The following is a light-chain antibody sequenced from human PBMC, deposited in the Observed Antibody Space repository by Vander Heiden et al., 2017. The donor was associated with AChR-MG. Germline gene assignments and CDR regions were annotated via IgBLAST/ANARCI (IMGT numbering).Light chain of an antibody. V-gene: IGLV2-18*02. Sequence: QSALPQPPSVSGSPRQSVTSSCTGTSSDVGGYNHVSWYQQQPGTAPKLMIYEVSNRPSGVPDRFSGSKSGNTAYLTISGLQAEDEADYYCSAYTSSSAVVFGGGTKLTVL. CDR3: SAYTSSSAVV. CDR1: SSDVGGYNH. J-gene: IGLJ2*01. CDR2: EVS.